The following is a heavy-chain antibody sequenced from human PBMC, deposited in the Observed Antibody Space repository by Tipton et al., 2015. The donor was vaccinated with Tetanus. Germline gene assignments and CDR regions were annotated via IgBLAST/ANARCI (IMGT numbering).Heavy chain of an antibody. CDR2: IGSTDYI. Sequence: SLRLSCAASGFTFSSYSMNWVRQAPGKGLEWVSSIGSTDYIYYADSVRGRFTVSRDNAKNSLYLQMNSLRAEDTAVYYCARENGGYDYYYYYGMDVWGQGTTVTVSS. D-gene: IGHD5-12*01. CDR3: ARENGGYDYYYYYGMDV. J-gene: IGHJ6*02. V-gene: IGHV3-21*01. CDR1: GFTFSSYS.